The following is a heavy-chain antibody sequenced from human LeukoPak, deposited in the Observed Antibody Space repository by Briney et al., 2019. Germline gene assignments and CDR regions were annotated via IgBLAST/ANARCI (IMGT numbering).Heavy chain of an antibody. CDR2: IGGSGDKA. D-gene: IGHD6-19*01. J-gene: IGHJ4*02. CDR1: GLTFNRNA. V-gene: IGHV3-23*01. Sequence: GGSLTLSCAPSGLTFNRNAISWVRQAPGKGLEWVSTIGGSGDKASYADSVKGRFTISRDNSKNMLHLQMSSLTGEDTALYYCVRRGDASSGWGDHDYWGQGALVTVSS. CDR3: VRRGDASSGWGDHDY.